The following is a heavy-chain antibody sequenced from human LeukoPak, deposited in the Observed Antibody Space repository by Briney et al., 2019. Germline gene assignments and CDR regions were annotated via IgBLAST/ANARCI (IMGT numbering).Heavy chain of an antibody. CDR3: ARDYLNYYDSSGYYSFDY. Sequence: GGSLRLSCAASGFTFSSYGMNWVRQAPGKGLEWVSSISSSSSYIYYADSVKGRFTISRDNAKNSLYLQMNSLRAEDTAVYYCARDYLNYYDSSGYYSFDYWGQGTLVTVSS. D-gene: IGHD3-22*01. J-gene: IGHJ4*02. V-gene: IGHV3-21*01. CDR2: ISSSSSYI. CDR1: GFTFSSYG.